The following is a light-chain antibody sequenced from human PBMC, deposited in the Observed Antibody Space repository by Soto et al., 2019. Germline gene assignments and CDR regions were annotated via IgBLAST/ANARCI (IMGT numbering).Light chain of an antibody. Sequence: DIQMTQSPSSLSASVGDRVTITCRASQGISNYLAWYQQKPGKVPKLLIYDASNRATGIPARFSGSGSGTDFTLTISSLEPEDFAVYYCQQRYNWPLTFGGGTKVDIK. CDR3: QQRYNWPLT. CDR1: QGISNY. V-gene: IGKV1-27*01. J-gene: IGKJ4*01. CDR2: DAS.